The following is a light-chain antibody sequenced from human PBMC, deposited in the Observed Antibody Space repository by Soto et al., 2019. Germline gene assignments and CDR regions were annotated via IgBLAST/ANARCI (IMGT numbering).Light chain of an antibody. CDR1: QSVSSN. J-gene: IGKJ1*01. V-gene: IGKV3D-15*01. CDR3: HQYYNRPPWT. Sequence: EIVLTQSPGTLSLSPGERASLSCRASQSVSSNLAWYQQKPGQAPRLLIYGASSRATGVPARFRGSRSGTDVTLTISSLQPEDSATYYCHQYYNRPPWTFGQGTKVDIK. CDR2: GAS.